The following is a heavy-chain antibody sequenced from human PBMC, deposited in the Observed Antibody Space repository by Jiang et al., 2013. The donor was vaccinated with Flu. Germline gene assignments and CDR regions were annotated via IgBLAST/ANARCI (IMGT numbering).Heavy chain of an antibody. CDR3: ARGWGGFDF. D-gene: IGHD7-27*01. J-gene: IGHJ4*02. Sequence: KGRFTISRDDAKNSLYLQMNSLRDEDTAVYYCARGWGGFDFWGQGTLVTVSS. V-gene: IGHV3-48*02.